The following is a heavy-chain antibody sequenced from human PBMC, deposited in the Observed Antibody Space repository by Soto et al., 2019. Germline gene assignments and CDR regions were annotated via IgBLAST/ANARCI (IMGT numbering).Heavy chain of an antibody. CDR1: GFTFSDYY. Sequence: GGSLRLSCAASGFTFSDYYMSWIRQAPGKGLEWVSYISSSGSTIYYADSVKGRFTISRDNAKNSLYLQMNSLRAEDTAVYYCAREGIPKYSSSSPGKNWFDPWGQGTLVTVSS. V-gene: IGHV3-11*01. CDR2: ISSSGSTI. CDR3: AREGIPKYSSSSPGKNWFDP. D-gene: IGHD6-6*01. J-gene: IGHJ5*02.